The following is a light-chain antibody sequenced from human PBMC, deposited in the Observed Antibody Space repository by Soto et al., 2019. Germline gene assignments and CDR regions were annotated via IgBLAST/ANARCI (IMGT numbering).Light chain of an antibody. J-gene: IGLJ2*01. V-gene: IGLV2-23*02. Sequence: QSVLTQPASVSGSPGQLITISCTGTSSDVGYYNLVSWYQQHPGKAPKLMIYEVYKRPSAVSNRFSGSKSDNTASLTISGLQAEDEADYYCCSYAGSSTYVVFGGGTNSPS. CDR3: CSYAGSSTYVV. CDR1: SSDVGYYNL. CDR2: EVY.